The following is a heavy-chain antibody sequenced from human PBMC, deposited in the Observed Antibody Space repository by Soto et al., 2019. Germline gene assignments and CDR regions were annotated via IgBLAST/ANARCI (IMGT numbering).Heavy chain of an antibody. CDR1: GFTFSSYA. CDR2: ISYDGSNK. J-gene: IGHJ4*02. D-gene: IGHD3-22*01. CDR3: ARDLANHYDSSGYLDY. Sequence: PGGSLRLSCAASGFTFSSYAMHWVRQAPGKGLEWVAVISYDGSNKYYADSVKGRFTISRDNSKNTLYLQMNSLRAEDTAVYYCARDLANHYDSSGYLDYWGQGTLVTVSS. V-gene: IGHV3-30-3*01.